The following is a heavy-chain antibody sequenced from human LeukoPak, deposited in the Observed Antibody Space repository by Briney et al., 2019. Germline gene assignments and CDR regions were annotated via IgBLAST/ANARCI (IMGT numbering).Heavy chain of an antibody. CDR1: GYTFTGYY. CDR3: ARLSIAVAGTDY. Sequence: EASVKVSCKASGYTFTGYYMHWVRQAPGQGLEWMGRINPNSGGTNYAQKFQGRVTMTRDPSISTAYMELSRLRSDDTAVYYCARLSIAVAGTDYWGQGTLVTVSS. CDR2: INPNSGGT. J-gene: IGHJ4*02. D-gene: IGHD6-19*01. V-gene: IGHV1-2*06.